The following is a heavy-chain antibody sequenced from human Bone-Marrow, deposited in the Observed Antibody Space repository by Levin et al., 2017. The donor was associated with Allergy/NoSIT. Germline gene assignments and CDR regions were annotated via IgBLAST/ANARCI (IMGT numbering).Heavy chain of an antibody. Sequence: PGGSLRLSCAASGFTFSSYAMSWVRQAPGKGLEWVSGISGSGDNTYYGDSVKGRFTISRDNSKNTWYVQMNSLRGEDTAVYYCAKDSHNSGFYKQHWGQGTLVTVSS. CDR2: ISGSGDNT. D-gene: IGHD5-12*01. CDR3: AKDSHNSGFYKQH. J-gene: IGHJ1*01. CDR1: GFTFSSYA. V-gene: IGHV3-23*01.